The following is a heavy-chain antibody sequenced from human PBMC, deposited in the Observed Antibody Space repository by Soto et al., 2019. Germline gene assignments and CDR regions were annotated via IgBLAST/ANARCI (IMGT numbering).Heavy chain of an antibody. J-gene: IGHJ4*02. CDR1: GFTFSSYA. CDR3: AKYWYSRGWNFDY. CDR2: ISGSGDST. D-gene: IGHD6-19*01. V-gene: IGHV3-23*01. Sequence: GGSLRLSCAASGFTFSSYAMSWVRLAPGKGLEWVSAISGSGDSTYYADSVKGRFTISRDNSKNTLYLQNNSLRAEDTAVYYCAKYWYSRGWNFDYWGQGTLVTVSS.